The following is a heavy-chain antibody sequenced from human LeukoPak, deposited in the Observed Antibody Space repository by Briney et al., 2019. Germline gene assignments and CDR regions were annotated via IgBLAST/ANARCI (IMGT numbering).Heavy chain of an antibody. CDR2: ISSSSSYI. D-gene: IGHD3-10*01. CDR1: GFTFSSYS. CDR3: ARDWAALWFGELHLTQEIDY. Sequence: PGGSLRLSCVASGFTFSSYSMNWVRQAPGKGLEWVSSISSSSSYIYYADSVKGRFTISRDNAKNSLYLQMNSLRAEDTAVYYCARDWAALWFGELHLTQEIDYWGQGTLVTVSS. J-gene: IGHJ4*02. V-gene: IGHV3-21*01.